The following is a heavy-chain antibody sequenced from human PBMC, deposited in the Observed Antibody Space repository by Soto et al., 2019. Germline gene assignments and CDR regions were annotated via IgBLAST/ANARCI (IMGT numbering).Heavy chain of an antibody. J-gene: IGHJ4*02. Sequence: QVQLVESGGGVVQPGRSLRLSCAASGFTFSSYGMHWVRQAPGKWLEWVAVISYDGSYKYYADSVKGRFTISRDNSKNTLYLQMNSLRAEDTAVYYCAKWNGGFDYWGQGTLVTVSS. V-gene: IGHV3-30*18. CDR2: ISYDGSYK. CDR3: AKWNGGFDY. D-gene: IGHD3-16*01. CDR1: GFTFSSYG.